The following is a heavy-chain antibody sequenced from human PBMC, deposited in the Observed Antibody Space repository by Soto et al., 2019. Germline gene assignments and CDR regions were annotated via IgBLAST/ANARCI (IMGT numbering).Heavy chain of an antibody. CDR1: GFTVISNY. V-gene: IGHV3-53*01. J-gene: IGHJ4*02. D-gene: IGHD3-22*01. CDR2: IYSGGST. Sequence: PGGSLRLSCAASGFTVISNYMSWVRQAPGKGLEWVSVIYSGGSTYYADSVKGRFTISRDNSKNTLYLQMNSLRAEDTAVYYCARGRYYDSSGFDYWGQGTLVTVSS. CDR3: ARGRYYDSSGFDY.